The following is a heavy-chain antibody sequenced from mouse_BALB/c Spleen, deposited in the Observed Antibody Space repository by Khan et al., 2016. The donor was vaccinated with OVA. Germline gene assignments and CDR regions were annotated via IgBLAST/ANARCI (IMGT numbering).Heavy chain of an antibody. V-gene: IGHV9-3-1*01. D-gene: IGHD2-10*01. Sequence: QIQLVQSGPELKKPGETVKISCKASGYTFTNYGMNWVKQSPGKALKWMGWINTYTGEPTYADDFKGRFAFTLETSASTAYLQINNLKNEDTATYFCARPPYFSYTLDHWGQGTSVTVSS. CDR3: ARPPYFSYTLDH. J-gene: IGHJ4*01. CDR2: INTYTGEP. CDR1: GYTFTNYG.